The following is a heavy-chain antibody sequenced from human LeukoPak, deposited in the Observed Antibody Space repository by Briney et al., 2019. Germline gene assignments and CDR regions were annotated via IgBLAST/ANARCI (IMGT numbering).Heavy chain of an antibody. D-gene: IGHD5-24*01. Sequence: SETLSLTCAVYGGSFSGYYWSWIRQPPGKGLEWIGEINHSGSTNYNPSLKSRVTISVDTSKNQFSLKLSSVTAADTAVYYCARRVIWRWLQFRCYFDYWGQGTLVTVSS. CDR3: ARRVIWRWLQFRCYFDY. CDR2: INHSGST. CDR1: GGSFSGYY. V-gene: IGHV4-34*01. J-gene: IGHJ4*02.